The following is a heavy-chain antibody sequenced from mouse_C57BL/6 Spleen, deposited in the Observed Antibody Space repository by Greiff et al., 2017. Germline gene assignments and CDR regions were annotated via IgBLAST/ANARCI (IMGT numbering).Heavy chain of an antibody. CDR1: GFSLTSYG. D-gene: IGHD1-1*01. CDR2: IWSGGST. V-gene: IGHV2-2*01. J-gene: IGHJ1*03. CDR3: ARRNYGSSFWYFDV. Sequence: QVQLKESGPGLVQPSQSLSITCTVSGFSLTSYGVHWVRQSPGKGLEWLGVIWSGGSTDYNAAFISRLSISKDNSKSQVFFKMNRLQADDTAIYXCARRNYGSSFWYFDVWGTGTTVTVSS.